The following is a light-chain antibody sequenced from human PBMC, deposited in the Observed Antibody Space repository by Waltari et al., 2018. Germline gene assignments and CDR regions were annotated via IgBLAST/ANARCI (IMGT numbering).Light chain of an antibody. CDR2: KAS. V-gene: IGKV1-5*03. J-gene: IGKJ1*01. CDR1: QSISSW. Sequence: DIQMTQSPSTLSAFVGDRVTITCRASQSISSWLAWYQQKPGKAPKFLIYKASNLESGVPSRFRGSGSGTEFTLTISSLQPDDFATYYCHQYNSYPWTFGQGTMVEIK. CDR3: HQYNSYPWT.